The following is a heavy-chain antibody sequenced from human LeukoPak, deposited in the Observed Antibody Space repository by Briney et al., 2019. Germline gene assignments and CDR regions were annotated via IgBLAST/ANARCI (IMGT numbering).Heavy chain of an antibody. V-gene: IGHV2-70*04. D-gene: IGHD6-6*01. Sequence: ESGPALVKPTQTLTLTCTFSGFSLSTSGMRVSWIRQPPGKALEWLALIDWDDDKFYSTSLKTRLTTSKDTSKNQVVLTMTNMDPVDTAIYYCARRTSSSFYFDYWGQGTLVTVSS. CDR3: ARRTSSSFYFDY. CDR2: IDWDDDK. CDR1: GFSLSTSGMR. J-gene: IGHJ4*02.